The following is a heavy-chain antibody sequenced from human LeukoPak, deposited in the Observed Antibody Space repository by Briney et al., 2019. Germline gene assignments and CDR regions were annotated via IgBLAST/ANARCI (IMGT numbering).Heavy chain of an antibody. CDR2: IYHSGST. V-gene: IGHV4-4*02. CDR1: GGSISSSNW. Sequence: PSGTLSLTCAVSGGSISSSNWWSWVRQPPGKGLEWIGEIYHSGSTNYNPFLKSRVTISVDKSKNQFSLKLSSVTAADTAVYYCARAVQLERRWWFDPWGQGTLVTVSS. CDR3: ARAVQLERRWWFDP. D-gene: IGHD1-1*01. J-gene: IGHJ5*02.